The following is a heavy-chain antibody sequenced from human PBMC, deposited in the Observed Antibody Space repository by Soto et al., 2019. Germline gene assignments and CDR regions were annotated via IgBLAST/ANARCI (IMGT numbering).Heavy chain of an antibody. Sequence: PSETLSLTYTVSGGSVSCGDYYWSWIRPPPGKGLEWIGYIYYRGSTNYNPSLKSRAPISVDKSKNQFSLKVSSATAAETAVYYCSRISVDIFMIYWFDPWGQGTLVTVS. CDR2: IYYRGST. J-gene: IGHJ5*02. V-gene: IGHV4-61*08. CDR3: SRISVDIFMIYWFDP. CDR1: GGSVSCGDYY. D-gene: IGHD3-16*01.